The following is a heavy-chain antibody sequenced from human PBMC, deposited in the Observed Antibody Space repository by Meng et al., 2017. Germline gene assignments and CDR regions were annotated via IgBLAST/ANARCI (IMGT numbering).Heavy chain of an antibody. CDR1: GYTFTSYG. Sequence: ASVKVSCKASGYTFTSYGISWVRQAPGQGLEWMGWISAYNGNTNYAQKLQGRVTMTTDTSTSTAYMELRSLRSDDTAVYYCARETPYYYDSSGYYLDAFDIWGQGTMVTVSS. J-gene: IGHJ3*02. D-gene: IGHD3-22*01. CDR2: ISAYNGNT. CDR3: ARETPYYYDSSGYYLDAFDI. V-gene: IGHV1-18*01.